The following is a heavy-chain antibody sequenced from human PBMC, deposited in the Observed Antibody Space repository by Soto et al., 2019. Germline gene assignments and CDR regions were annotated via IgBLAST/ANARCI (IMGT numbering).Heavy chain of an antibody. CDR3: ARGYYYPHGFSTLAY. CDR1: GGTFSSYA. Sequence: GASGKVSCKASGGTFSSYAISWVRQAPGQGLEWMGGIIPIFGTANYAQKFQGRVTITADKSTSTAYMELSSLRSEDTAVYYCARGYYYPHGFSTLAYWGQGTLVTVSS. CDR2: IIPIFGTA. V-gene: IGHV1-69*06. J-gene: IGHJ4*02. D-gene: IGHD3-22*01.